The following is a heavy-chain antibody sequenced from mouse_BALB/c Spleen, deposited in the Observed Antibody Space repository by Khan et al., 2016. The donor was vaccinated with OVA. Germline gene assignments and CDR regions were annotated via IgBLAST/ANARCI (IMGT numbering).Heavy chain of an antibody. D-gene: IGHD1-1*01. V-gene: IGHV5-9-3*01. CDR2: ISSGDTYT. CDR3: ARPPITTVVATSYWFFDV. J-gene: IGHJ1*01. Sequence: EVKLEESGGGLVKPGGSLKLSCAASGFTFSSYAMSWVRQTPEKRLEWVATISSGDTYTYYPDSVKGRFTISRDNAKNTLYLQMSSLRSEDTAMYYCARPPITTVVATSYWFFDVWGAGTTVTVST. CDR1: GFTFSSYA.